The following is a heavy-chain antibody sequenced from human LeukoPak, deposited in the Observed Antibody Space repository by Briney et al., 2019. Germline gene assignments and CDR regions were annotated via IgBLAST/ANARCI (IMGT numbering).Heavy chain of an antibody. J-gene: IGHJ4*02. V-gene: IGHV3-30*03. CDR3: ASGASSGWYYFDY. Sequence: GRSLRLSCAASGFTFGSYGMHWVRQAPGKGLEWVAVISSDGSNQVYGDSVKGRLTISRDNSKNTLYLQMNSLRPDDTAVYYCASGASSGWYYFDYWGQGTLVTVSS. CDR2: ISSDGSNQ. D-gene: IGHD6-19*01. CDR1: GFTFGSYG.